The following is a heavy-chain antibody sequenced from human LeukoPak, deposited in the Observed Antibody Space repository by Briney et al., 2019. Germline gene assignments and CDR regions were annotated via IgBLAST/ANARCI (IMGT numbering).Heavy chain of an antibody. CDR2: INHSGST. J-gene: IGHJ6*03. CDR3: ARGRVEYQLLYYYHYMDV. V-gene: IGHV4-34*01. Sequence: PSETLSLTCAVYGGSFRGYYWSGIRQPPGKGLEWSGEINHSGSTNYNPSLKSRVTISVDTSKNQLSLKLSSVTAADTAVYYCARGRVEYQLLYYYHYMDVWGKGTTVTVSS. CDR1: GGSFRGYY. D-gene: IGHD2-2*01.